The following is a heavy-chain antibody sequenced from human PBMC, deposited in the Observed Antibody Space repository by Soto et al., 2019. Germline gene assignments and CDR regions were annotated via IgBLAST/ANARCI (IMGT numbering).Heavy chain of an antibody. CDR1: GFTFSSYA. D-gene: IGHD2-15*01. Sequence: PGGSLRLSCAASGFTFSSYAMHWVRQAPGKGLEWVAVISYDGSNKYYADSVKGRFTISRDNSKNTLYLQMNSLRAEDTAVYYCAKISGVTVVTAIDYWGQGTLVTVSS. CDR3: AKISGVTVVTAIDY. J-gene: IGHJ4*02. CDR2: ISYDGSNK. V-gene: IGHV3-30-3*02.